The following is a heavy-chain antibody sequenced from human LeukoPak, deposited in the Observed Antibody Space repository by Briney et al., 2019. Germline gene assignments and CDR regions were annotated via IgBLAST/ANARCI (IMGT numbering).Heavy chain of an antibody. V-gene: IGHV4-39*07. CDR2: IYYSGST. J-gene: IGHJ4*02. CDR3: ARVRGGYFDY. CDR1: GGSISTSSYY. Sequence: SETLSLTCTVSGGSISTSSYYWGWIRQPPGKGLECIGNIYYSGSTNYNPSLKSRVTISVDTSKNQFSLKLSSVTAADTAVYYCARVRGGYFDYWGQGTLVTVSS. D-gene: IGHD3-16*01.